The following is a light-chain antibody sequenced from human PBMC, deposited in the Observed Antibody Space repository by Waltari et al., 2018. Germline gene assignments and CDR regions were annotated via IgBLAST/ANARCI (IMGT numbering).Light chain of an antibody. V-gene: IGKV4-1*01. CDR3: QQHHSAPLT. Sequence: VITQSPDSLAVSLGEMATIPCRSSQSVLSNNPNYLAWYQQKPGQPPKLLIYWASTRASGVPDRFGGSGSGTDFTLTISSLQAEDVAVYYCQQHHSAPLTFGGGTKVEI. CDR1: QSVLSNNPNY. J-gene: IGKJ4*01. CDR2: WAS.